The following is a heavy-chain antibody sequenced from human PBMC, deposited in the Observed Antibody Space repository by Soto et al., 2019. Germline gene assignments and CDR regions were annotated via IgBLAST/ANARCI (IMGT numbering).Heavy chain of an antibody. J-gene: IGHJ6*03. D-gene: IGHD3-10*01. V-gene: IGHV4-38-2*02. CDR3: ARDPKSRAI. CDR2: IYHTGDT. CDR1: SYSISSGFF. Sequence: SETLSLTCVVSSYSISSGFFWAWIRQPPGKGLEWVGSIYHTGDTHYNTSLRSQVSMSVDTSKNHFSLRLTYLTAADTAVYFCARDPKSRAIWGNGLMVTVS.